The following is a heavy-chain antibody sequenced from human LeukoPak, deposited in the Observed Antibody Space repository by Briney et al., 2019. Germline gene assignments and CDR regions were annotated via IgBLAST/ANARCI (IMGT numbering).Heavy chain of an antibody. Sequence: SGTLSLTCAVPGGSISSSDWWSWVREPPGRGLEWIGYIYLNEKANYKPSLKSRVTMSVDKSQNQFSLRLSAVTAADTAVYYCARDPNCSNTNCLFDYWGQGTLVIVSS. CDR2: IYLNEKA. J-gene: IGHJ4*02. CDR3: ARDPNCSNTNCLFDY. CDR1: GGSISSSDW. V-gene: IGHV4-4*02. D-gene: IGHD2-2*01.